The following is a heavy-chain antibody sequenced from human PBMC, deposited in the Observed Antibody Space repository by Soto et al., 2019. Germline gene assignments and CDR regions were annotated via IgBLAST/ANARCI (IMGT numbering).Heavy chain of an antibody. CDR2: IYMSGST. CDR1: GGSISSNY. CDR3: ARRSSGRSYYYYYGMDV. V-gene: IGHV4-4*07. Sequence: SETLSLTCTVFGGSISSNYWTWIRQTAGKGLEWIGRIYMSGSTNYNPSLKSRVTMSMDTSNNQFSLNLRFVTAADTAVHYCARRSSGRSYYYYYGMDVWGQGTTVTVSS. D-gene: IGHD6-19*01. J-gene: IGHJ6*02.